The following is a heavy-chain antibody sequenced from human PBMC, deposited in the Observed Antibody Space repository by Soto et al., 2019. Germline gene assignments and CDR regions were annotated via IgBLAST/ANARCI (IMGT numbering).Heavy chain of an antibody. D-gene: IGHD7-27*01. CDR3: DRAPPGPAPRCDV. CDR1: GASMSSGGHS. V-gene: IGHV4-30-2*06. CDR2: IYYTGAT. Sequence: QVQLQESGPGLVKPSQTVSLTCAVSGASMSSGGHSWSWIRKSPGRGLEWIGYIYYTGATYYNPSLKSRVTLSVDRSNNKFSLNFNSVTASYTAVYYCDRAPPGPAPRCDVWGKGTTVTVSS. J-gene: IGHJ6*04.